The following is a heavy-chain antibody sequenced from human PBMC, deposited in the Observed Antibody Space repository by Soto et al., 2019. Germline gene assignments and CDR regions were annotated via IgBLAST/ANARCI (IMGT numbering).Heavy chain of an antibody. CDR2: IYSGGST. CDR1: GFTVISYY. D-gene: IGHD3-10*01. V-gene: IGHV3-53*04. Sequence: PGGSLRLSCAASGFTVISYYMSWVRQAPGKGLEWVSVIYSGGSTYYADSVKGRFTISRHNSKNTLYLQMNSLRAEDTAVYYCARALNYYGSGSRRPNDYWGQGTLVTVSS. J-gene: IGHJ4*02. CDR3: ARALNYYGSGSRRPNDY.